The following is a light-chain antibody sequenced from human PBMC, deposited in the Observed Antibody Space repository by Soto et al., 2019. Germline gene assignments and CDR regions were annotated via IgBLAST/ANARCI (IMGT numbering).Light chain of an antibody. CDR3: CSYRRNXSTLYV. J-gene: IGLJ1*01. Sequence: QSVLTQPASLSGSPGQSITISCTGTSSDVGDYNYVSWYQQHPGRAPKLLIYDVSNRPSGVSNRFSGSKSGNTASLTISGLQAEDEADYYCCSYRRNXSTLYVFGTGTKVTVL. V-gene: IGLV2-14*03. CDR2: DVS. CDR1: SSDVGDYNY.